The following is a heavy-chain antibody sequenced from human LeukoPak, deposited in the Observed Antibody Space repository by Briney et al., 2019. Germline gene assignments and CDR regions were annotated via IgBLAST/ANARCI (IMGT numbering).Heavy chain of an antibody. CDR2: INHSGST. V-gene: IGHV4-34*01. J-gene: IGHJ4*02. CDR1: GGSFSGYY. D-gene: IGHD3-22*01. CDR3: ARSGMDYYDSSGYYVY. Sequence: SETLSLTCAVYGGSFSGYYWSWIRQPPGKGLEWIGEINHSGSTNYNPSLKSRVTISVDTSKNQFSLKLSSVTAADTAVYYCARSGMDYYDSSGYYVYWGQGTLVTVSS.